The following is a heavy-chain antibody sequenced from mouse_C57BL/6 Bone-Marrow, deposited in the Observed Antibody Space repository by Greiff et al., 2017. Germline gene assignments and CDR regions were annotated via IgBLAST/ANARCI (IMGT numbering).Heavy chain of an antibody. CDR3: ARPCGSSLFAY. J-gene: IGHJ3*01. D-gene: IGHD1-1*01. Sequence: QVQLQQPGAELVKPGASVKMSCKASGYTFTSYWITWVKQRPGQGLEWIGDIYPGSGSTNYNEKFKSKATLTVDTSSSPAYMPLSSLPSEDSAVYYCARPCGSSLFAYWGQGTLVTVSA. CDR2: IYPGSGST. CDR1: GYTFTSYW. V-gene: IGHV1-55*01.